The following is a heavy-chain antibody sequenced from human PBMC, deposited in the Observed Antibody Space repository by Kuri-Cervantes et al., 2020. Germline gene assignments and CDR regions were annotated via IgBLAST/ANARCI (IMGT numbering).Heavy chain of an antibody. J-gene: IGHJ4*02. CDR1: GYTFTSYD. CDR3: ARERPNSGYDYVFDY. V-gene: IGHV1-8*01. Sequence: ASVKVSCKASGYTFTSYDINWVRQATGQGLEWMGWMNPNSGNTGYAQKFQGRLTMTRNTSISTAYMELSRLRSDDTAVYYCARERPNSGYDYVFDYWGQGTLVTVSS. CDR2: MNPNSGNT. D-gene: IGHD5-12*01.